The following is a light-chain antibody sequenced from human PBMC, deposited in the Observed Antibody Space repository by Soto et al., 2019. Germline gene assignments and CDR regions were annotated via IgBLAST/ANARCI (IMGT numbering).Light chain of an antibody. CDR2: AAS. V-gene: IGKV1-39*01. Sequence: QMTQSASAMSGAVGCRVTIACRXSQXISKYLNWYQQKPGKAPKLLIYAASSLQSGVPSRFSGSGSGTDFTLTISSLQPEDFATYYCQQSYSTPITFGPGTKVDIK. CDR3: QQSYSTPIT. J-gene: IGKJ3*01. CDR1: QXISKY.